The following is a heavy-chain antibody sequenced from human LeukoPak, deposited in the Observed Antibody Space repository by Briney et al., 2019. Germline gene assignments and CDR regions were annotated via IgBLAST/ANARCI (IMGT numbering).Heavy chain of an antibody. CDR3: ATDRKVGTWDPRFDY. J-gene: IGHJ4*02. V-gene: IGHV3-11*06. CDR1: GFPFSEYS. Sequence: GGSLRLSCAASGFPFSEYSMNWVRQAPGKGLEWISYIGISSGNTKYADSVKGRFTVSGDNARNSLYLQMNSLRAEDTAVYYCATDRKVGTWDPRFDYWGQGTLVTVSS. CDR2: IGISSGNT. D-gene: IGHD4-23*01.